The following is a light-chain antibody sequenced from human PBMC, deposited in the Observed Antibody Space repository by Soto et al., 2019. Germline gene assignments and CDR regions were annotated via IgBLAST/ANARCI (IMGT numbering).Light chain of an antibody. CDR1: QSVSSSY. Sequence: EIVLTQSPGTLSLSPGERATLSCRASQSVSSSYLAWYQQKPGQAPRLLIYGASSRATGIPDRFSGSGSGTDFTHTISRLEPEDFAVYYCQQYGSSPPDTFGGGTKVEIK. CDR2: GAS. J-gene: IGKJ4*01. V-gene: IGKV3-20*01. CDR3: QQYGSSPPDT.